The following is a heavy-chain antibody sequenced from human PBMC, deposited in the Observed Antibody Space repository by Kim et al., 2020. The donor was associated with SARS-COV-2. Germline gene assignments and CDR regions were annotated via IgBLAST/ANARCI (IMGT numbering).Heavy chain of an antibody. CDR2: ISGSGENT. Sequence: GGSLRLSCAASGFTFSSHAMSWVRQAPGKGLEWVSRISGSGENTVYADSVKGRFTISRDNSKNTLYLQMNSLRAEDTAVYYCVTLGPAPPFLWGQGTMVTVSS. CDR3: VTLGPAPPFL. CDR1: GFTFSSHA. J-gene: IGHJ3*01. V-gene: IGHV3-23*01.